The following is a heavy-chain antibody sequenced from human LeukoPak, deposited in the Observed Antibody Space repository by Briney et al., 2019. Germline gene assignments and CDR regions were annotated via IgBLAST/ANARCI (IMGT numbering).Heavy chain of an antibody. Sequence: GGSLRLSCAASGFTFSSYWMTWVRQAPGKGLEWVANIKQDGSEKYYVDSVKGRFTISRDNAKNSLYLQMNSLRAEDTAVYYCARGGLRIAAAVWGQGTLVTVSS. D-gene: IGHD6-13*01. CDR2: IKQDGSEK. CDR3: ARGGLRIAAAV. J-gene: IGHJ4*02. CDR1: GFTFSSYW. V-gene: IGHV3-7*01.